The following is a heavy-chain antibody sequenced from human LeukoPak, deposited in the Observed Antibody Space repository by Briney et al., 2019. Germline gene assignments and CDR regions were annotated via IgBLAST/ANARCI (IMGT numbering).Heavy chain of an antibody. CDR2: IYSGDRA. D-gene: IGHD3-22*01. CDR1: GITVRSNY. V-gene: IGHV3-66*01. CDR3: ARGTLIVGYFDY. J-gene: IGHJ4*02. Sequence: GESLRLSCAASGITVRSNYMNWVRQTPGKGLEWVSVIYSGDRAYYADSVKDRFTISRDNSKNTLYLRMKSLRAEDTAVYFCARGTLIVGYFDYWGQGTLVTVSS.